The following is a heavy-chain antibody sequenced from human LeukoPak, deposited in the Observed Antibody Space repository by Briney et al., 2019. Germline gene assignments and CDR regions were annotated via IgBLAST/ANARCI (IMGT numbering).Heavy chain of an antibody. CDR3: AGGRWLQLPHY. CDR1: GGSMSSYY. V-gene: IGHV4-59*01. D-gene: IGHD5-24*01. CDR2: IYDSGST. J-gene: IGHJ4*02. Sequence: PSETLSLTCTVSGGSMSSYYWSWIRQPPGKGLEWIGYIYDSGSTNYNPSFKSRVTISADTSKKEFSLKLTSVTAADTAVYYCAGGRWLQLPHYWGQRTLVTVSS.